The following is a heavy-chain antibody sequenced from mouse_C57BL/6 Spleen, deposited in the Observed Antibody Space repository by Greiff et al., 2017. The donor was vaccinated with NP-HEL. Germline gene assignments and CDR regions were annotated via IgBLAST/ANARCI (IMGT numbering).Heavy chain of an antibody. CDR3: TRSNWEYYFDY. CDR2: IDPETGGT. CDR1: GYTFTDYE. Sequence: QVQLQQSGAELVRPGASVTLSCKASGYTFTDYEMHWVKQTPVHGLEWIGAIDPETGGTAYNQKFKGKAILTADKSSSTAYMELRSLTSEDSAVYYCTRSNWEYYFDYWGQGTTLTVSS. D-gene: IGHD4-1*02. V-gene: IGHV1-15*01. J-gene: IGHJ2*01.